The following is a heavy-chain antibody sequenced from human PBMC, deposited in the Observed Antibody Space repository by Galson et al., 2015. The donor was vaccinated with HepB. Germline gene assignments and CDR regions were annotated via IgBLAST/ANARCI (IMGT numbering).Heavy chain of an antibody. CDR3: ARSPLRFLDWLPYYDYYYMDV. CDR1: GYTFTDYV. CDR2: MNTNTEKP. J-gene: IGHJ6*03. Sequence: SVKVSCKASGYTFTDYVVNWVRQAPGQGLEWMGWMNTNTEKPTYAPGFAGRFVFSLDTSVTTAYLQISSLETDDTAVYYCARSPLRFLDWLPYYDYYYMDVWGEGTTVTVSS. D-gene: IGHD3-3*01. V-gene: IGHV7-4-1*02.